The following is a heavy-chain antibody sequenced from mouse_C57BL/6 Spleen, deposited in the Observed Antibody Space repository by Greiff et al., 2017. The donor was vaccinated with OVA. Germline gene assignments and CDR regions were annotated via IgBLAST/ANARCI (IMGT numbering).Heavy chain of an antibody. Sequence: QVQLQQPGAELVKPGASVKLSCKASGYTFTSYWMHWVKQRPGQGLEWIGMIHPSSGSTNYNEKFKSKATLTVDQSSSTAYMQLSSLTSEDSAVFYYAGKAHYECDYWGQGTTLTVSS. D-gene: IGHD1-1*01. CDR1: GYTFTSYW. J-gene: IGHJ2*01. CDR3: AGKAHYECDY. CDR2: IHPSSGST. V-gene: IGHV1-64*01.